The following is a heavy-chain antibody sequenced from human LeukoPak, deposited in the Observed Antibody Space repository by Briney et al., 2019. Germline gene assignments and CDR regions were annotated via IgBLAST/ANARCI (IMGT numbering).Heavy chain of an antibody. J-gene: IGHJ3*02. CDR3: ARVDVVDPDAFDI. CDR1: GYTFTSYD. V-gene: IGHV1-8*01. D-gene: IGHD2-15*01. Sequence: ASVKVSCKASGYTFTSYDINWVRQATGQGLEWMGWMNPNSGNTGYAQKFQGRVTMTRNTSISTAYMELSSLRSEDTAVYYCARVDVVDPDAFDIWGQGTMVTVSS. CDR2: MNPNSGNT.